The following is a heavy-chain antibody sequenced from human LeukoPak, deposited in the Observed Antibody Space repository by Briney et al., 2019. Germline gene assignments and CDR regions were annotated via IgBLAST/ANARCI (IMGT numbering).Heavy chain of an antibody. CDR3: AKDVGYSTAYCDS. J-gene: IGHJ4*02. CDR2: IWYDGSNK. D-gene: IGHD6-13*01. Sequence: PGGSLRLSCAASGFTFSSYAMHWVRQAPGKGLEWVAVIWYDGSNKYYADSVKGRFTISRDNSKNSLYLQMNSLTEEDTALYYCAKDVGYSTAYCDSWGQGTLVTVSS. V-gene: IGHV3-33*06. CDR1: GFTFSSYA.